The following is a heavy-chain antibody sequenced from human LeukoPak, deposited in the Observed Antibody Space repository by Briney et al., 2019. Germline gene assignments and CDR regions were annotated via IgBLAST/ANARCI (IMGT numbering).Heavy chain of an antibody. D-gene: IGHD6-19*01. J-gene: IGHJ2*01. Sequence: SETLSLTCTVSGGSISSSSYYWGWIRQPPGKGLEWIGSIYYSGSTYYNPSLKSRVTISVGTSKNQFSLKLSSVTAADTAVYYCARVHWQWLVPLLFDLWGRGTLVTVSS. CDR1: GGSISSSSYY. CDR3: ARVHWQWLVPLLFDL. CDR2: IYYSGST. V-gene: IGHV4-39*07.